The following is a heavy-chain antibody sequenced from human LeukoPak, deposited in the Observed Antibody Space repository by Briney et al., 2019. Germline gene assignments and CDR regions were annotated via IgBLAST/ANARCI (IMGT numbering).Heavy chain of an antibody. D-gene: IGHD6-19*01. Sequence: SQTLSLTCAISGDSVSSKNGAWNWIRQSPSRGLEWLGRTYYRSKWYDEYADSVKGRVTISPDSSKNQFSLHVYSVTPEDTAVYYCARDLGTSGWYTFDFWGQGTLVTVSS. CDR2: TYYRSKWYD. CDR1: GDSVSSKNGA. CDR3: ARDLGTSGWYTFDF. V-gene: IGHV6-1*01. J-gene: IGHJ5*01.